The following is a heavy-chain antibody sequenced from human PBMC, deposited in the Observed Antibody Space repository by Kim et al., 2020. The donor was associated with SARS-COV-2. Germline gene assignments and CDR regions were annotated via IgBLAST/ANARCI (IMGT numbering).Heavy chain of an antibody. V-gene: IGHV3-23*01. Sequence: VKGRFTISRDNYKNTPYLQMNSLRAEDTAVYFCAKGGRGGSSASWNFDYWGQGALVTVSS. CDR3: AKGGRGGSSASWNFDY. J-gene: IGHJ4*02. D-gene: IGHD2-2*01.